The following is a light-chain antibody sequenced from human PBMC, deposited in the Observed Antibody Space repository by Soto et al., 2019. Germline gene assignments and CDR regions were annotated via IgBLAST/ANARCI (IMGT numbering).Light chain of an antibody. Sequence: QSVLTQPRSVSGSPGQSVTISCTGTSSDVGDYNYVSWYQQHPDKAPKLMIYDVTKRPSGVPDRFSGSKSDNTASLTISGLQAEDEANYYCCSYAGSYTFVFGTGTQLTVL. CDR1: SSDVGDYNY. V-gene: IGLV2-11*01. CDR3: CSYAGSYTFV. J-gene: IGLJ7*01. CDR2: DVT.